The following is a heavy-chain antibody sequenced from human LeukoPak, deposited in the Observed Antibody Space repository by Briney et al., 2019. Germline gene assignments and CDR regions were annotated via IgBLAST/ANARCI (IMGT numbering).Heavy chain of an antibody. D-gene: IGHD2-2*02. CDR3: VRYCSSTTCYTRAVDY. Sequence: SETLSLTCTVSGYSITSGYNWAWIRQPPGKVLEWIGSIYHSGSAYYNPSLKSRVTISVDTSKNQFSLKLSSVTATDTAVYYCVRYCSSTTCYTRAVDYWGQGTLVTVSS. V-gene: IGHV4-38-2*02. CDR2: IYHSGSA. CDR1: GYSITSGYN. J-gene: IGHJ4*02.